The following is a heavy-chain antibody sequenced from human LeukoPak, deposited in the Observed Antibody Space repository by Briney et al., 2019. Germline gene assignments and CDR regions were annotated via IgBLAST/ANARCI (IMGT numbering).Heavy chain of an antibody. CDR2: INPNSGGT. Sequence: ASVTASCKASGYTFTGYYIHWVRHAPEQGLGAMGWINPNSGGTNYPQKFQGRVTMTRDTSISTAYMELSSLTSDDTALYYCAGTGYSSGWVDYWGQGTLVTVSA. CDR1: GYTFTGYY. J-gene: IGHJ4*02. V-gene: IGHV1-2*02. CDR3: AGTGYSSGWVDY. D-gene: IGHD6-19*01.